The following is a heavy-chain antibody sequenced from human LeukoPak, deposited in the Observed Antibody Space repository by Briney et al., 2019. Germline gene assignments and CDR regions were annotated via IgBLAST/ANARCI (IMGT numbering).Heavy chain of an antibody. J-gene: IGHJ4*02. Sequence: PGGSLRLSCAAGFTFSSYAMHWVRQAPGKGLEWVAVISYDGSKKYYADSVKGRFTISRDNSKNTLHLQMNSLRTEDTALYYCAKDRSVGSNTMDYWGQGTLVTVSS. CDR2: ISYDGSKK. D-gene: IGHD2-15*01. V-gene: IGHV3-30*18. CDR3: AKDRSVGSNTMDY. CDR1: GFTFSSYA.